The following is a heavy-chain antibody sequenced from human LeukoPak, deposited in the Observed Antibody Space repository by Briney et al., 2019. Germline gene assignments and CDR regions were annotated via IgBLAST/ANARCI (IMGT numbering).Heavy chain of an antibody. CDR2: INPNSGGT. CDR1: GYTFTGYY. CDR3: AIPQLAAAGTVSDY. Sequence: GASVKVSCKASGYTFTGYYMHWVRQAPGQGLEWMGWINPNSGGTNYAQKFQGRVTMTRDTSISTAYMELSRLRSDDTAVYYCAIPQLAAAGTVSDYWGLGTLVTVSS. V-gene: IGHV1-2*02. D-gene: IGHD6-13*01. J-gene: IGHJ4*02.